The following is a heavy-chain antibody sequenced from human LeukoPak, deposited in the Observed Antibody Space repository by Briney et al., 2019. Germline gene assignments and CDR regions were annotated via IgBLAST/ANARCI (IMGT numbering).Heavy chain of an antibody. CDR2: IIPIFGTA. CDR1: GGTFSSYA. V-gene: IGHV1-69*05. D-gene: IGHD2-21*02. J-gene: IGHJ4*02. CDR3: ASHEGRHGGYSY. Sequence: SVKVSCKASGGTFSSYAISWVRQAPGQGLEWMGGIIPIFGTANYAQKFQGRVTITTDESTSTAYMELSSLRSEDTAVYYCASHEGRHGGYSYWGQGTLVTVSS.